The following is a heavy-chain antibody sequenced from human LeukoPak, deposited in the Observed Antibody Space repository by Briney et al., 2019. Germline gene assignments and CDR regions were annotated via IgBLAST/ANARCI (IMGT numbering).Heavy chain of an antibody. D-gene: IGHD2-15*01. CDR2: ISSSSSYI. Sequence: GGSLRLSCAASGFTFSSYSMNWVRQAPGKGLEWVSSISSSSSYIYYADSVKGRFTISRDNAKNSLYLQMNSLRAEDTAVYYCARDFCSGGSCYLDYWGQGTLVTVSS. J-gene: IGHJ4*02. CDR1: GFTFSSYS. CDR3: ARDFCSGGSCYLDY. V-gene: IGHV3-21*01.